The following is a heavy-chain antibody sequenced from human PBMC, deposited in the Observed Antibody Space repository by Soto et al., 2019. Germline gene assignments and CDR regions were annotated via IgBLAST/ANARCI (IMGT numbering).Heavy chain of an antibody. CDR2: IYYSGST. J-gene: IGHJ5*02. CDR1: GGSISSYY. Sequence: LSETLSLTCTVSGGSISSYYWSWIRQPPGKGLEWIGYIYYSGSTNYNPSLKSRVTISVDTSKNQFSLKLSSVTAADTAVYYCARDLGSSWYRPAAGGGWFDPWGQGTLVTVSS. V-gene: IGHV4-59*01. CDR3: ARDLGSSWYRPAAGGGWFDP. D-gene: IGHD6-13*01.